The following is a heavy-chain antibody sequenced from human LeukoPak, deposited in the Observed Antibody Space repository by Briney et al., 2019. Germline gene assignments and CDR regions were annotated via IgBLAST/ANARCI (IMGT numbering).Heavy chain of an antibody. CDR1: GFTFNNYG. D-gene: IGHD6-13*01. Sequence: GGSLRLSCAASGFTFNNYGMHYVRQAPGKGLEWVAVISEDGRHKNYADSVKGRFTISRDNSNNTLYLQMNSLRAEDTGVYYCAKDRETTASGTFDYWGQGTPVTVSS. CDR3: AKDRETTASGTFDY. V-gene: IGHV3-30*18. J-gene: IGHJ4*02. CDR2: ISEDGRHK.